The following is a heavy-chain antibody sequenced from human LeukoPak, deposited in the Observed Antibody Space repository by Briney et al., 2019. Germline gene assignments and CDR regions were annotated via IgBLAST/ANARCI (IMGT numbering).Heavy chain of an antibody. J-gene: IGHJ4*02. D-gene: IGHD1-26*01. V-gene: IGHV3-23*01. CDR3: AKMSGRYYDGGTCFDY. Sequence: GGSLRLSCAASGFTFSSYAMSWVRQAPGKGLEWVSAISGSGGSTYYADSVKGRFTISRDNSKNTLYLQMDSLRAEDTAVYYCAKMSGRYYDGGTCFDYWGQGTLVTVSS. CDR2: ISGSGGST. CDR1: GFTFSSYA.